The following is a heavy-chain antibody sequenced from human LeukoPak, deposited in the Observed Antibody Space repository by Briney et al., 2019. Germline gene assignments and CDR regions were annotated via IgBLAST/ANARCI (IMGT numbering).Heavy chain of an antibody. D-gene: IGHD5-18*01. Sequence: SETLSLTCTVSGGSISSSSYYWGWIRQPPGKGLEWIGSIYYSGSTYYNPSLKSRVTISVDTSKNQFSLKLSSVTAADTAVYYCARIGIDTAMALDYWGQGTLVTVSS. V-gene: IGHV4-39*07. J-gene: IGHJ4*02. CDR3: ARIGIDTAMALDY. CDR2: IYYSGST. CDR1: GGSISSSSYY.